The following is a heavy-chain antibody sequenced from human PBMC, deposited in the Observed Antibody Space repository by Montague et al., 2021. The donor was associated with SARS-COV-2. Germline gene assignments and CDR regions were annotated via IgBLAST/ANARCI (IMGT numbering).Heavy chain of an antibody. D-gene: IGHD3-10*01. V-gene: IGHV4-39*01. Sequence: SETLSLTCTVSGGSVSSSSYYWGWIRQPPGKGPEWLGSIYYTGSTYSNPSPKGRVTISVDTSKNQFSRKLSSVTAAYTAVYYCATHITGSGNAFDIWGHGTMVT. CDR1: GGSVSSSSYY. CDR2: IYYTGST. J-gene: IGHJ3*02. CDR3: ATHITGSGNAFDI.